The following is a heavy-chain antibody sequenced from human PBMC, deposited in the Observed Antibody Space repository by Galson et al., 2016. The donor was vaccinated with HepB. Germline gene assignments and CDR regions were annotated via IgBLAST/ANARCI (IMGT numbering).Heavy chain of an antibody. D-gene: IGHD5-24*01. CDR2: ISVSGDHV. Sequence: SLRLSCAASGLTLNNFVIIWIRQAPGKGLEWVSGISVSGDHVYYADSVKGRLTIYRENSKNTVYLQMNSLRAEDTAVYYCGRGSSGDVYNFGAYWGQGTRVTVSS. CDR1: GLTLNNFV. CDR3: GRGSSGDVYNFGAY. J-gene: IGHJ4*02. V-gene: IGHV3-23*01.